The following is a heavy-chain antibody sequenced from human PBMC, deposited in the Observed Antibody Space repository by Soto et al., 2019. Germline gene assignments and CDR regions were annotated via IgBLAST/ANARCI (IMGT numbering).Heavy chain of an antibody. CDR2: MNPHRGNT. CDR1: GYTFTSYD. Sequence: QVQLVQSGAEVKKPGASVKVSCKASGYTFTSYDINWVRQATGQGLEWMGWMNPHRGNTGYAQKFQGRVTMTRTTSISTAYMELSSLRSENTAVDYCASARWGSPEAFDIWGQGTMVTVSS. V-gene: IGHV1-8*01. J-gene: IGHJ3*02. D-gene: IGHD1-26*01. CDR3: ASARWGSPEAFDI.